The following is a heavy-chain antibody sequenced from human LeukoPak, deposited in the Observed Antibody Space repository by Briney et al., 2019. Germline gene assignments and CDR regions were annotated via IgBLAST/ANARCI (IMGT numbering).Heavy chain of an antibody. Sequence: PGGSLRLPCAASGFTFSSYGMHWVRQAPGKGLEWVAVIWYDGSNKYYADSVKGRFTISRDNSKNTLYLQMNSLRAEDTAVYYCAKDLSVDTAMGVGHGDYWGQGTLVTVSS. J-gene: IGHJ4*02. V-gene: IGHV3-33*06. CDR1: GFTFSSYG. D-gene: IGHD5-18*01. CDR3: AKDLSVDTAMGVGHGDY. CDR2: IWYDGSNK.